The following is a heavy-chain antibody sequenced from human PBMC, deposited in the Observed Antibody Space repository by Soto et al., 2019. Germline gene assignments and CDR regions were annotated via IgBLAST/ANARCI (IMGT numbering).Heavy chain of an antibody. CDR1: GGSVRGYY. Sequence: PSATLSLTCALYGGSVRGYYCAWVRQPPGKGLEWIAEINHSGNTNYNPSLKSRVTISADTSKNQFSLRLTSVTAADTAVYYCARDHGGSYRDYYYGMDVWGQGTTVS. CDR3: ARDHGGSYRDYYYGMDV. D-gene: IGHD1-26*01. J-gene: IGHJ6*02. V-gene: IGHV4-34*01. CDR2: INHSGNT.